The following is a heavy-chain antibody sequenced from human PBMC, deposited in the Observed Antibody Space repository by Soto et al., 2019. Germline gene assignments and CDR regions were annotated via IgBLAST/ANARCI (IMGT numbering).Heavy chain of an antibody. Sequence: SETLSLTCTVSGGSISSYYWSWIRQPPGKGLEWIGYIYYSGSTNYNPSLKSRVTISVDTSKNQFSLKLSSVTAADTAVYYCARGYYDFWSGYFMDVWGQGTKVTSP. V-gene: IGHV4-59*01. CDR1: GGSISSYY. J-gene: IGHJ6*02. D-gene: IGHD3-3*01. CDR3: ARGYYDFWSGYFMDV. CDR2: IYYSGST.